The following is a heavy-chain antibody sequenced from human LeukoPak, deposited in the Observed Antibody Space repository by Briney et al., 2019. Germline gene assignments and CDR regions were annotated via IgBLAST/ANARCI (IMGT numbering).Heavy chain of an antibody. V-gene: IGHV3-30*02. D-gene: IGHD3-10*01. CDR3: AKGGFGFAYYFDY. CDR1: GFTFSSYA. Sequence: PGGSLRLSCAASGFTFSSYAMHWVRQAPGKGLEWVAFIRYDGSNKCYADSVKGRFTISRDSSKNTLYLQMNSLRAEDTAVYYCAKGGFGFAYYFDYWGQGTLVTVSS. J-gene: IGHJ4*02. CDR2: IRYDGSNK.